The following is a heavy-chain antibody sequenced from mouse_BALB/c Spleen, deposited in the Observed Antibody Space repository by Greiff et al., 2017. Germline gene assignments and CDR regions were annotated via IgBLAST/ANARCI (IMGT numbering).Heavy chain of an antibody. CDR3: ARGNWDFAY. J-gene: IGHJ3*01. D-gene: IGHD4-1*02. CDR2: INPGSGGT. V-gene: IGHV1-54*01. CDR1: GYAFTNYL. Sequence: VKLQESGAELVRPGTSVKVSCKASGYAFTNYLIEWVKQRPGQGLEWIGVINPGSGGTNYNEKFKGKATLTADKSSSTAYMQLSSLTSDDSAVYFCARGNWDFAYWGQGTLGTVSA.